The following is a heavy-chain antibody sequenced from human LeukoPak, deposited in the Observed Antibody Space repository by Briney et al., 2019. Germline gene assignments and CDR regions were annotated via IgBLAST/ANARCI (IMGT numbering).Heavy chain of an antibody. J-gene: IGHJ4*02. CDR2: IYYSGST. CDR3: ARHPTHDYADY. CDR1: TDSLSSYY. Sequence: SETLSLTCTVTTDSLSSYYCSWIRQPPGKGLEWIGYIYYSGSTNYNPSLKSRVTISVDTSKNEFSLKLSSVTAADTAVYYCARHPTHDYADYWGQGTLVTVSS. V-gene: IGHV4-59*08. D-gene: IGHD4-17*01.